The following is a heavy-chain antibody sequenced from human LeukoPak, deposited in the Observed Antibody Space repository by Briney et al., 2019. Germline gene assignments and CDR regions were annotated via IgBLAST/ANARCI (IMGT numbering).Heavy chain of an antibody. Sequence: PGESLKISCKGSGYRFNTYWIAWVRQMPGKGLEWMGIIYPGDSDTRYSPSFQGQVTISADKSISTAYLQWSSLKASDTAMYYCACDGISNAFDIWGQGTMVTVSS. J-gene: IGHJ3*02. CDR1: GYRFNTYW. V-gene: IGHV5-51*01. CDR2: IYPGDSDT. D-gene: IGHD1-26*01. CDR3: ACDGISNAFDI.